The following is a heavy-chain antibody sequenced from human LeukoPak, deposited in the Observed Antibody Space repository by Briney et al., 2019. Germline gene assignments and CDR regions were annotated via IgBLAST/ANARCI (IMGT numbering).Heavy chain of an antibody. CDR3: AKEQGASGWDTFDC. J-gene: IGHJ4*02. V-gene: IGHV3-23*01. CDR2: ISGTGGTT. D-gene: IGHD6-19*01. Sequence: PGGSLRLSCAASGFTFSNYAMSWVRQAPGKGLEWVSAISGTGGTTYYADSVKGRFTISRDNSKNTLYLQMNSLRAEDTAVYYCAKEQGASGWDTFDCWGQGTLVTVSS. CDR1: GFTFSNYA.